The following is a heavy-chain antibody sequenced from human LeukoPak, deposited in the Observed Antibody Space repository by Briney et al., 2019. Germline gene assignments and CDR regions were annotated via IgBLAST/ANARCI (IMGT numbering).Heavy chain of an antibody. CDR1: GFTFSSYE. D-gene: IGHD2-15*01. CDR3: AKIVVMSIDAFDI. CDR2: ITSSGNSR. Sequence: GGSLRLSCAASGFTFSSYEMNWVRQAPGKGLEWVSYITSSGNSRYYADSVKGRFTISRDNAKSSLYLQMNSLRDEDTAVYYCAKIVVMSIDAFDIWGQGTMVTVSS. V-gene: IGHV3-48*03. J-gene: IGHJ3*02.